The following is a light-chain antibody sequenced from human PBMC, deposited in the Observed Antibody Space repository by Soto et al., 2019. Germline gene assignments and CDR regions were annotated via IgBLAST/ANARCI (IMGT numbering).Light chain of an antibody. Sequence: EIVLPPSPGTLSLSPGERATLSCRAIQSVSSSYLAWYQQKPGQAPRLLIYGASSRATGIPDRFSGSGSGTDFTLTISRLEPEDFAVYYCQQYGSSPPYTFGQGTKLEI. CDR2: GAS. V-gene: IGKV3-20*01. CDR3: QQYGSSPPYT. J-gene: IGKJ2*01. CDR1: QSVSSSY.